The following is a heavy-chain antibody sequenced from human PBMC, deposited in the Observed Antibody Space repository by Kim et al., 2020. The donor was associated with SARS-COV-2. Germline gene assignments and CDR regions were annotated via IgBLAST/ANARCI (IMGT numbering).Heavy chain of an antibody. CDR3: AGGPVLTY. D-gene: IGHD3-16*01. J-gene: IGHJ4*02. Sequence: VDNKYYADSVKGRFTLSRDRSKNTVYLQMNSLRAEDTAVYYCAGGPVLTYWGQGTLLTVSS. V-gene: IGHV3-23*01. CDR2: VDNK.